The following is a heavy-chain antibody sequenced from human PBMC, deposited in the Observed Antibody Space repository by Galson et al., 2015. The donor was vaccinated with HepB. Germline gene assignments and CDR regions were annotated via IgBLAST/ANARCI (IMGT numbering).Heavy chain of an antibody. CDR2: INTNTGDP. J-gene: IGHJ5*01. CDR1: GYTLTDYA. Sequence: SVKVSCKASGYTLTDYAMNWVRQAPGQGLEWMGWINTNTGDPTYALGFTGRFVFSLDTSVSTAYLQISNLKAEDTAVYYCARTPDYGSGSYYNAWFDFWGKETRLTVSS. D-gene: IGHD3-10*01. V-gene: IGHV7-4-1*02. CDR3: ARTPDYGSGSYYNAWFDF.